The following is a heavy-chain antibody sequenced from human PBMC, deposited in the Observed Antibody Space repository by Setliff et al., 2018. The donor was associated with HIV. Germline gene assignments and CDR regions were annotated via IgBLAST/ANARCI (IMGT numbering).Heavy chain of an antibody. Sequence: SETLSLTCTVSGGSISSYYWNWIRQPPGKGLEWIGYIDYSGSTNHNTSLRSRVTISLDTSKNQFSLKLSSVTAADTAVYYCARERRGGYSGYDSHWYFDLWGRGTLVTVSS. CDR1: GGSISSYY. CDR2: IDYSGST. J-gene: IGHJ2*01. D-gene: IGHD5-12*01. CDR3: ARERRGGYSGYDSHWYFDL. V-gene: IGHV4-59*01.